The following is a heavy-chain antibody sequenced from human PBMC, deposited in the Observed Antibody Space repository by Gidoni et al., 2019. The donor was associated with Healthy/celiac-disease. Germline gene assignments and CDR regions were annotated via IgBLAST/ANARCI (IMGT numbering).Heavy chain of an antibody. Sequence: QLQLQESGPGLVKPSETLSLTCTVSGGSISSSSYYWGWIRQPPGKGLEWIGSIYYSGSTYYNPSLKSRVTISVDTSKNQFSLKLSSVTAADTAVYYCARLGDIVVVPAARVFDYWGQGTLVTVSS. J-gene: IGHJ4*02. V-gene: IGHV4-39*01. D-gene: IGHD2-2*01. CDR3: ARLGDIVVVPAARVFDY. CDR1: GGSISSSSYY. CDR2: IYYSGST.